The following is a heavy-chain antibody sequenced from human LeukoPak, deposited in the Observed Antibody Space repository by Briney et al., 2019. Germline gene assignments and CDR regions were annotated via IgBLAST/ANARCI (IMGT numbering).Heavy chain of an antibody. D-gene: IGHD4-17*01. CDR3: AKSAQSATVTPDWYFDL. V-gene: IGHV3-23*01. Sequence: PGGSLRLSCAASGFTFSSYAMSWVRQAPGKGLEWVSAISGSGGSTYYADSVKGRFTISRDNSKNTLYLQMNSLRAEDTAVYYCAKSAQSATVTPDWYFDLWGRGTLVTVSS. J-gene: IGHJ2*01. CDR1: GFTFSSYA. CDR2: ISGSGGST.